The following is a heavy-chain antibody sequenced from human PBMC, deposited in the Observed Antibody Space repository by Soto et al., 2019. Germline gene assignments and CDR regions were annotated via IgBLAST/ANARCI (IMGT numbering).Heavy chain of an antibody. V-gene: IGHV4-34*01. CDR2: INHSGST. CDR1: GGSFSGYY. CDR3: ARVPTHYYYSNSFDY. Sequence: QVQLQQWGAGLLKPSETLSLTCAVYGGSFSGYYWSWIRQPPGKGLEWIGEINHSGSTNYNPSLKSRVTISVDTSKNQFSLKLRSVTAADTAVYYCARVPTHYYYSNSFDYWGQGTLVTVSS. D-gene: IGHD3-22*01. J-gene: IGHJ4*02.